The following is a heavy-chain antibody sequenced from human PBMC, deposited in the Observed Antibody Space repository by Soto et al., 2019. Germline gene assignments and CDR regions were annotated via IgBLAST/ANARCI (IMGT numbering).Heavy chain of an antibody. J-gene: IGHJ6*02. Sequence: SETLSLTCTVSGGSISSYYWSWIRQPPGKGLEWIGYIYYSGSTNYNPSLKSRVTISVDTSKNQFSLKLSSVTAADTAVYYCARDRAVAGTRDYYYGMDVWGQGTTV. V-gene: IGHV4-59*01. D-gene: IGHD6-19*01. CDR1: GGSISSYY. CDR2: IYYSGST. CDR3: ARDRAVAGTRDYYYGMDV.